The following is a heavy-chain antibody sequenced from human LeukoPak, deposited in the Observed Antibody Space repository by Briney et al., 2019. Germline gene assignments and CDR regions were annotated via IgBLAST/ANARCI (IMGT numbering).Heavy chain of an antibody. CDR3: ARARSPSSGYLLRDHNWFDP. V-gene: IGHV1-69*05. Sequence: SVKVSCKASGYTFTSYGISWVRQAPGQGLEWMGGIIPIFGTANYAQKFQGRVTTTTDESTSTAYMELSSLRSEDTAVYYCARARSPSSGYLLRDHNWFDPWGQGTLVTVSS. CDR1: GYTFTSYG. D-gene: IGHD3-22*01. CDR2: IIPIFGTA. J-gene: IGHJ5*02.